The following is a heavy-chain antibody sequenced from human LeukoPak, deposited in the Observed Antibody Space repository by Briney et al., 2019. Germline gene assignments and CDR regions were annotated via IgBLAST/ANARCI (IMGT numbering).Heavy chain of an antibody. CDR3: GRETIAATGTSVFFDY. J-gene: IGHJ4*02. CDR1: GASVSSSGYY. CDR2: IYHSGST. Sequence: SETLSLTCTVSGASVSSSGYYWTWFRQPPGKGLEWIGYIYHSGSTNYNPSLKSRVTISLDTSKNQFSLKLTSMTAADTAVYYCGRETIAATGTSVFFDYWGQGTLVTVS. V-gene: IGHV4-61*08. D-gene: IGHD6-13*01.